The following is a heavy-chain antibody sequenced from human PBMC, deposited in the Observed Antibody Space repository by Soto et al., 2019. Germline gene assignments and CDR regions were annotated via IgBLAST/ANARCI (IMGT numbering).Heavy chain of an antibody. CDR1: GFTFSNAW. D-gene: IGHD6-13*01. Sequence: GGSLRLSCAASGFTFSNAWMNWVRQAPGKGLEWVGRIKSKTDGGTTDYAAPVKGRFTISRDDSKNTLYLQMNSLKTEDTAVYYCTTDHGSWYYYNTRTYGMDVWGQGTTVTVSS. V-gene: IGHV3-15*07. CDR3: TTDHGSWYYYNTRTYGMDV. J-gene: IGHJ6*02. CDR2: IKSKTDGGTT.